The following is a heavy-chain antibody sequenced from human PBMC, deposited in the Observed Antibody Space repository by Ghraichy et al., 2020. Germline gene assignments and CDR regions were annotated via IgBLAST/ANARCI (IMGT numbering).Heavy chain of an antibody. Sequence: SQTISLTCTVSGGSISGYYWSCIRQPAGKGLEWIGRVYFSGSTNYNPSLKSRVTMSVDTSKNQFSLKLNSVTAADTAVYYCARGGYATSSGGSWFDPWGQGTLVTVSS. J-gene: IGHJ5*02. CDR3: ARGGYATSSGGSWFDP. CDR2: VYFSGST. CDR1: GGSISGYY. V-gene: IGHV4-4*07. D-gene: IGHD1-26*01.